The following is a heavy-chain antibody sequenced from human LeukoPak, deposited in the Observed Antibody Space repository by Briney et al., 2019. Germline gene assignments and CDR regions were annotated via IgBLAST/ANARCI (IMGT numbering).Heavy chain of an antibody. D-gene: IGHD5-18*01. CDR1: GFTVGSNY. CDR2: IKSNSDGGTA. J-gene: IGHJ4*02. V-gene: IGHV3-15*01. Sequence: PGGSLRLSCAASGFTVGSNYMTWVRQAPGKGLEWVGRIKSNSDGGTAEYAAPVKGRFTISRDDSKNTLFLQVNSLKTEDTAVYYCTSYSRRYFYSDFWGQGTLVTVSS. CDR3: TSYSRRYFYSDF.